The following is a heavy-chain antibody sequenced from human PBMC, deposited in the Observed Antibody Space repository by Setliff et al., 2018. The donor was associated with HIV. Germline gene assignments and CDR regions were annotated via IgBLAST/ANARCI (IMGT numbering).Heavy chain of an antibody. D-gene: IGHD2-15*01. V-gene: IGHV4-34*12. CDR3: ARSLAYCSGGGCSSGNYYYMDV. CDR2: IFHAGST. J-gene: IGHJ6*03. CDR1: GGSFSGYY. Sequence: PSETLSLTCAVYGGSFSGYYWGWIRQSPEKGLEWIGSIFHAGSTYYNPSLKSRVTLSVDTSENQYSLKLTSLIAADTAVYYCARSLAYCSGGGCSSGNYYYMDVWGKGTTVTVSS.